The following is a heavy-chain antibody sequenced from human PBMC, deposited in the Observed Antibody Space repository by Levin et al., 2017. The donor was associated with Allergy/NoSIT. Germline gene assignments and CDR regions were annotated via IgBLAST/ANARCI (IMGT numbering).Heavy chain of an antibody. V-gene: IGHV4-30-4*01. D-gene: IGHD3-3*01. CDR1: GGSISSGDYY. CDR2: IYYSGST. Sequence: SETLSLTCTVSGGSISSGDYYWSWIRQPPGKGLEWIGYIYYSGSTYYNPSLKSRVTISVDTSKNQFSLKLSSVTAADTAVYYCARESLEIFGVVILYNWFDPWGQGTLVTVSS. J-gene: IGHJ5*02. CDR3: ARESLEIFGVVILYNWFDP.